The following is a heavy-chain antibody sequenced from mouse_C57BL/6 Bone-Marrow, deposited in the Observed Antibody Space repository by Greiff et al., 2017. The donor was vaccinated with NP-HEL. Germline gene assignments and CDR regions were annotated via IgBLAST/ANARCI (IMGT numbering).Heavy chain of an antibody. J-gene: IGHJ2*01. CDR1: GYTFTDYY. CDR2: IYPGSGNT. D-gene: IGHD2-1*01. Sequence: VKLQESGAELVRPGASVKLSCKASGYTFTDYYINWVKQRPGQGLEWIARIYPGSGNTYYNEKFKGKATLTAEKSSSTAYMQLSSLTSEDSAVYFCARGGGNYFIFDYWGQGTTLTVSS. V-gene: IGHV1-76*01. CDR3: ARGGGNYFIFDY.